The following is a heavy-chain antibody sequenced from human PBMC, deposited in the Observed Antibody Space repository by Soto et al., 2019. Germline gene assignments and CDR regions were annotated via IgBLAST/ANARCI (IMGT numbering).Heavy chain of an antibody. V-gene: IGHV3-33*01. CDR2: IWYDGSNK. Sequence: HPGGSLRLSCAASGFTFSSYGMHWVRQAPGKGLEWVAVIWYDGSNKYYADSVKGRFTISRDNSKNTLYLQMNSLRAEDTAVYYCAREGRGVVVVAATNAFDIWGQGTMVTVSS. CDR1: GFTFSSYG. D-gene: IGHD2-15*01. CDR3: AREGRGVVVVAATNAFDI. J-gene: IGHJ3*02.